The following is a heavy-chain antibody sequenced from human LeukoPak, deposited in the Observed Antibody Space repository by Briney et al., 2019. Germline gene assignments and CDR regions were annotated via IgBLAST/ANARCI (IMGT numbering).Heavy chain of an antibody. CDR3: ARHLVPEYSSSWYYFDY. V-gene: IGHV4-39*01. CDR2: IFYSGSA. J-gene: IGHJ4*02. CDR1: GDSISSTSYY. Sequence: SETLSLTCIVSGDSISSTSYYWAWIRQPPGKGLEWIGMIFYSGSAYYTPSLRGRVTLSVDTSRNQFSLNLISVTAADTGVYFCARHLVPEYSSSWYYFDYWGQGTLVTVSS. D-gene: IGHD6-13*01.